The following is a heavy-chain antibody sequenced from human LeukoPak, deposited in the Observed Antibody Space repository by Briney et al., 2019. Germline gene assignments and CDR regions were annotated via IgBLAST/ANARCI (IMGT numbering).Heavy chain of an antibody. J-gene: IGHJ3*02. CDR3: ARDYGDYVGYAFDI. D-gene: IGHD4-17*01. CDR1: GYTFTSYA. Sequence: ASVKVSCKASGYTFTSYAMHWVRQAPGQRLEWMGWINAGNGNTKYSQEFQGRVTITRDTSASTAYMELSSLRSEDMAVYYCARDYGDYVGYAFDIWGQGTMVTVSS. CDR2: INAGNGNT. V-gene: IGHV1-3*03.